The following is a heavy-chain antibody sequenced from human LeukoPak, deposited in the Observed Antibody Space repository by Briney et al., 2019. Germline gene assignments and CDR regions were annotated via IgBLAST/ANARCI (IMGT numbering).Heavy chain of an antibody. CDR3: IRDEALWRLDY. CDR1: GFTFRNHW. J-gene: IGHJ4*02. D-gene: IGHD2-21*01. Sequence: PGGSLRLSCAASGFTFRNHWMHWVRHAPGKGLVWVSRIDEGGGNAMYADSVKGRFSISRDNAKNTVNLQMNSLRAEDTGVYFCIRDEALWRLDYWGQGTLVTVSS. CDR2: IDEGGGNA. V-gene: IGHV3-74*03.